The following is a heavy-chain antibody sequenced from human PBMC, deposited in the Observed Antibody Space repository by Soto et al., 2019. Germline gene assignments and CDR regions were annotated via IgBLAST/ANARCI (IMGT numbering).Heavy chain of an antibody. CDR1: GFTFSSYS. D-gene: IGHD3-10*01. J-gene: IGHJ4*02. CDR3: ARVMVRGVIGEAFDY. V-gene: IGHV3-48*01. CDR2: ISSSSSTI. Sequence: PGGSLRLSCAASGFTFSSYSMNWVRQAPGKGLEWVSYISSSSSTIYYADSVKGRFTISRDNAKNSLYLQMNSLRAEDTAVYYCARVMVRGVIGEAFDYWGQGTLVTVSS.